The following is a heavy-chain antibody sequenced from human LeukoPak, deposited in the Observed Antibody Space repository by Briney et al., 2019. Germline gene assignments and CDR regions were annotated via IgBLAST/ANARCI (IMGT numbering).Heavy chain of an antibody. V-gene: IGHV3-15*01. CDR1: GFTLSNAY. D-gene: IGHD1-26*01. J-gene: IGHJ5*02. CDR3: TTTIVGVTTWFDP. CDR2: IKNKTNGGTT. Sequence: GGSLRLSCAASGFTLSNAYMSWVRQAPGKGLEWVGRIKNKTNGGTTDYAAPVKGRFTISRDDSKNTLYLQVNSLKTEDTAVYYCTTTIVGVTTWFDPWGQGTLVTVSS.